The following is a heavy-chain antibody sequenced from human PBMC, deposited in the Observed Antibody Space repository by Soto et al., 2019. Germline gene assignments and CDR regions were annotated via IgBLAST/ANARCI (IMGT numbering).Heavy chain of an antibody. V-gene: IGHV3-53*02. CDR1: GFTVSSNY. J-gene: IGHJ6*02. Sequence: EVQLVETGGGLIQPGGSLRLSCAASGFTVSSNYMSWVRQAPGKGLEWVSVIYSGGSTYYADSVKGRFTISRDNSKNTLYLQMNSLRAEDTAVYYCARDHEVGGGARGSYYYGMDVWGQGTTVTVSS. D-gene: IGHD1-26*01. CDR2: IYSGGST. CDR3: ARDHEVGGGARGSYYYGMDV.